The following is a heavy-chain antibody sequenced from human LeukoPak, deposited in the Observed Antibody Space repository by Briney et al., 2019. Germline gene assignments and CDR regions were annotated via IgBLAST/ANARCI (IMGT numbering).Heavy chain of an antibody. J-gene: IGHJ4*02. D-gene: IGHD6-6*01. V-gene: IGHV4-59*11. CDR1: GGSISSHY. Sequence: LETLSLTCTVSGGSISSHYWSWIRQPPGKGLEWIGYIYYSGSTNYNPSLKSRVTISVDTSKNQFSLKLSSVTAADTAVYYCARVPRSSSSKYFDYWGQGTLVTVSS. CDR2: IYYSGST. CDR3: ARVPRSSSSKYFDY.